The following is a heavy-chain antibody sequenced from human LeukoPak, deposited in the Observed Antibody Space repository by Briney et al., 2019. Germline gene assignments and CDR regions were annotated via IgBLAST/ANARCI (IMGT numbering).Heavy chain of an antibody. CDR2: IKSKTDGGTT. CDR3: TSLVVKVDWFDP. V-gene: IGHV3-15*01. J-gene: IGHJ5*02. Sequence: PGGSLRLSCAASAFSLSNAWMSWDRQAPGKGLEWVGRIKSKTDGGTTDYAAPVKGRFTISRDDSKNTLYLQMNSLKTEDTAVYYWTSLVVKVDWFDPWGQGTLVTVSS. CDR1: AFSLSNAW. D-gene: IGHD2-15*01.